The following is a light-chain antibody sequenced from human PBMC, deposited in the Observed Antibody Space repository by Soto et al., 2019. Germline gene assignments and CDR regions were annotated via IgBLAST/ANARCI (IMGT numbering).Light chain of an antibody. CDR2: DAS. CDR3: QQYGSSPRT. CDR1: QSVSSSY. Sequence: EIVLTQSPGPLSLSPGERATLSCRSSQSVSSSYLAWYQQKPGQAPRLLIHDASSRATGISDRFTGSGSGTDFTLTITTLEPEDVAVYYCQQYGSSPRTFGQGTKVDIK. V-gene: IGKV3-20*01. J-gene: IGKJ1*01.